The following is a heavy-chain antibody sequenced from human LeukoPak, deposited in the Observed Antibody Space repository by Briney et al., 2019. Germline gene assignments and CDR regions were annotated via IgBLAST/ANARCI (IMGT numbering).Heavy chain of an antibody. CDR1: GFTFSSYG. J-gene: IGHJ4*02. Sequence: PGGSLRLSCAASGFTFSSYGMHWVRQAPGKGLEWVAVIWYDGSNKYYADSVKGRFTISRDNSKNTLYLQMNSLRAEDTAVYYCARDGYCSSTSCSYFDYWGQGTLVTVSS. V-gene: IGHV3-33*01. D-gene: IGHD2-2*03. CDR2: IWYDGSNK. CDR3: ARDGYCSSTSCSYFDY.